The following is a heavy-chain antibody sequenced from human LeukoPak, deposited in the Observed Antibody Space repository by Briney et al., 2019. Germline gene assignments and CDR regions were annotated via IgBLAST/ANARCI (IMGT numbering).Heavy chain of an antibody. CDR1: GGSISSYY. D-gene: IGHD2-2*01. J-gene: IGHJ2*01. CDR3: AREQKYCSSTSCYPTWYFDL. CDR2: IYYSGST. V-gene: IGHV4-59*01. Sequence: PSETLSLTCTVSGGSISSYYWSWIRQPPGKGLEWIGYIYYSGSTNYNPSLKSRVTISVDTSKNQFSLKLSSVTAADTAVYYCAREQKYCSSTSCYPTWYFDLWGRGTLVTASS.